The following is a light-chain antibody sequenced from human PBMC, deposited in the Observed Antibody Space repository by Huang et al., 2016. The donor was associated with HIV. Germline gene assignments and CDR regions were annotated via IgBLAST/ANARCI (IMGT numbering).Light chain of an antibody. CDR1: QSVGTY. CDR2: SAS. Sequence: IQMTQSPTSLSASVGDRVFISCRTSQSVGTYLNWYQQKPGKAPKLLISSASTLHSGVPSRFSGGGSGTVFTLTISGLQFDDFATYFCQQSYGALSSFGPGTRL. J-gene: IGKJ5*01. V-gene: IGKV1-39*01. CDR3: QQSYGALSS.